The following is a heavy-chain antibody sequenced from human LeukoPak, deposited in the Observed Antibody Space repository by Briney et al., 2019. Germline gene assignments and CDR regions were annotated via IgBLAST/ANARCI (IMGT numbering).Heavy chain of an antibody. D-gene: IGHD4-23*01. CDR2: IYYSGST. J-gene: IGHJ5*02. Sequence: SETLSLTCTVSGGSISSYYWSWIRQPPGKGLEWMGYIYYSGSTNYNPSLKSRVTISVDTSKNQFSLKLSSVTAADTAVYYCARGGGNQNWFDPWGQGTLVTVSS. CDR1: GGSISSYY. CDR3: ARGGGNQNWFDP. V-gene: IGHV4-59*01.